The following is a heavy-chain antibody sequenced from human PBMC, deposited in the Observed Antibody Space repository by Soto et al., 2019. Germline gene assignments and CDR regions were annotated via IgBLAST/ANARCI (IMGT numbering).Heavy chain of an antibody. Sequence: SETLSLTCTVSGGSISSSYWSWIRQPPGKGLEWIGYIYYSGSTKYNPSLKSRVTISVDTSKNQLSLKLSSVTAADTAVYYCARQSCRSTTCYSWVAWFDPWGQGTLVTVS. CDR1: GGSISSSY. J-gene: IGHJ5*02. CDR2: IYYSGST. V-gene: IGHV4-59*08. CDR3: ARQSCRSTTCYSWVAWFDP. D-gene: IGHD2-2*01.